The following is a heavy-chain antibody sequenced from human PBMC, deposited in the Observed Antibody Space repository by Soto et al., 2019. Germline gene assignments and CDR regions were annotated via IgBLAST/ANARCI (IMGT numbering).Heavy chain of an antibody. Sequence: SETLSLTCTVSGGSISSYYWSWIRQPPGKGLEWIGYIYYSGSTNYNPSLKSRVTISVDTSKNQFSLKLSSVTAADTAVYYCARVRSVETMGRGVITSYHYGMDVWGQGTTVTVSS. J-gene: IGHJ6*02. CDR3: ARVRSVETMGRGVITSYHYGMDV. D-gene: IGHD3-10*01. CDR2: IYYSGST. CDR1: GGSISSYY. V-gene: IGHV4-59*01.